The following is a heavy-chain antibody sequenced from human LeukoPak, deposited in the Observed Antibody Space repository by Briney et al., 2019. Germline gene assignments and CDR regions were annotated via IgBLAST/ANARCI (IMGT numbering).Heavy chain of an antibody. CDR2: ISAYNGNT. J-gene: IGHJ6*02. CDR3: ARRTTVVTLDGYYYGMDV. Sequence: ASVKVSCKASGYTFTSYGISRVRQAPGQGLEWMGWISAYNGNTNYAQKLQGRVTMTTDTSTSTAYMELRSLRSDDTAVYYCARRTTVVTLDGYYYGMDVWGQGTTVTVSS. CDR1: GYTFTSYG. D-gene: IGHD4-23*01. V-gene: IGHV1-18*01.